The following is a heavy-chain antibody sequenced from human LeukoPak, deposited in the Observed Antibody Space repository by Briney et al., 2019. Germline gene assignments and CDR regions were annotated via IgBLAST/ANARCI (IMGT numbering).Heavy chain of an antibody. CDR1: GGSISSSSYY. CDR3: ARDLRAKWLVRYYYYMDV. CDR2: IYYSGST. D-gene: IGHD6-19*01. V-gene: IGHV4-39*07. Sequence: SETLSLTCTVSGGSISSSSYYWGWIRQPPEKGLEWIGSIYYSGSTYYNPSLKSRVTISVDTSKNQFSLKLSSVTAADTAVYYCARDLRAKWLVRYYYYMDVWGKGTTVTVSS. J-gene: IGHJ6*03.